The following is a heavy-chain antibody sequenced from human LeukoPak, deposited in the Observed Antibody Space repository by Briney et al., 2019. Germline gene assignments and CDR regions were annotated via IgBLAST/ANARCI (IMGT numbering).Heavy chain of an antibody. V-gene: IGHV1-18*01. CDR2: ISAYDGNT. CDR1: GYTFTSYG. Sequence: ASVKVSCKASGYTFTSYGITWVRQAPGQGLEWMGWISAYDGNTNYAQKLQGRVTMTTDTSTSTAYLDLRSLRSDDTAVYYCARAEQYQLLLHWGQGTLVTVSS. J-gene: IGHJ4*02. CDR3: ARAEQYQLLLH. D-gene: IGHD2-2*01.